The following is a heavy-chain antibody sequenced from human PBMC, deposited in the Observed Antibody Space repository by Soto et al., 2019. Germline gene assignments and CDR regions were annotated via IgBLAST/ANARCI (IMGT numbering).Heavy chain of an antibody. CDR2: IYYSGST. J-gene: IGHJ6*02. D-gene: IGHD3-9*01. CDR3: ARVRTYYDILTGYSYYYYGMDV. CDR1: GGSISIYY. V-gene: IGHV4-59*01. Sequence: PSETLSLTCTVSGGSISIYYWSWMRHPPGKGLEWIGYIYYSGSTNYNPSLKSRVTISVDTSKNQFSLKLSSVTAADTAVYYCARVRTYYDILTGYSYYYYGMDVWGQGTTVTVSS.